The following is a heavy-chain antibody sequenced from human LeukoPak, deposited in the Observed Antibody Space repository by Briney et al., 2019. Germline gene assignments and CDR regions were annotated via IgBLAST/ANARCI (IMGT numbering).Heavy chain of an antibody. J-gene: IGHJ4*02. CDR2: IIDTGRST. CDR1: GFTFSNAW. V-gene: IGHV3-23*01. Sequence: GGSLRLSCAASGFTFSNAWMSWVRQAPGKGLEWVSGIIDTGRSTFYIDSVKGRFTISRDNSKNTLYLQMNSLRAEDTAIYYCARHDDYGGNFFDYWGQGTLVTVST. D-gene: IGHD4-23*01. CDR3: ARHDDYGGNFFDY.